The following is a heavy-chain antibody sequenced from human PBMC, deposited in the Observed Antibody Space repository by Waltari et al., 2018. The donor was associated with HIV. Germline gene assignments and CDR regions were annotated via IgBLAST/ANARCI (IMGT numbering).Heavy chain of an antibody. CDR3: ARTTFGEQWLVPGWFDP. J-gene: IGHJ5*02. CDR2: IRVYNGNT. D-gene: IGHD6-19*01. V-gene: IGHV1-18*01. CDR1: GYTFTTYG. Sequence: QVQLVQSGAEVKKPGASVKVSCTASGYTFTTYGISWVRQAPGQGLQWMGWIRVYNGNTNYAQKLQGRVTMTTDTSTSTAYMELRSLRSDDTAVYYCARTTFGEQWLVPGWFDPWGQGTLVTVSS.